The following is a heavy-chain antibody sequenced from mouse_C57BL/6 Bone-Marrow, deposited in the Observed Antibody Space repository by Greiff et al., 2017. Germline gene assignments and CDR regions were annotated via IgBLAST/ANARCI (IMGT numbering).Heavy chain of an antibody. CDR1: GFTFSNYW. CDR2: IRLKSDNYAT. J-gene: IGHJ2*01. Sequence: VQLKESGGGLVQPGGSMKLSCVASGFTFSNYWMNWVRQSPEKGLEWVAQIRLKSDNYATHYAESVKGRFTISRDDSKSSVYLQMNNLRAEDTGIDYCTGGFYWGQGTTLTVSS. CDR3: TGGFY. V-gene: IGHV6-3*01.